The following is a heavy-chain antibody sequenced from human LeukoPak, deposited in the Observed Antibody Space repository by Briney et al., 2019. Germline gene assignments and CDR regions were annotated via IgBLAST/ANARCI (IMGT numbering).Heavy chain of an antibody. CDR1: GGSISSYY. V-gene: IGHV4-39*07. Sequence: PSETLSLTCTVSGGSISSYYWGWIRQPPGKGLEWIGRIYYSGSTYYNPSLKSRVTISVDTSKNQFSLKLSSVTAADTAVYYCARVPAAMVKYYYYYYMDVWGKGTMVTVSS. CDR2: IYYSGST. D-gene: IGHD5-18*01. CDR3: ARVPAAMVKYYYYYYMDV. J-gene: IGHJ6*03.